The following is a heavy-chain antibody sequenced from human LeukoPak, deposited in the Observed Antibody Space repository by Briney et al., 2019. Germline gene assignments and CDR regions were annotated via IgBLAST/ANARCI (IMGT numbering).Heavy chain of an antibody. D-gene: IGHD6-19*01. CDR1: GGSFSGYY. J-gene: IGHJ6*02. V-gene: IGHV4-34*01. CDR3: ARHRRGGSGWYSDFRYYYGMDV. Sequence: KPSETLSLTCAVYGGSFSGYYWSWIRQPPGKGLEWIGEINHSGSTNYNPSLKSRVTISVDTSKNQFSLKLSSVTAADTAVYYCARHRRGGSGWYSDFRYYYGMDVWGQGTTVTVSS. CDR2: INHSGST.